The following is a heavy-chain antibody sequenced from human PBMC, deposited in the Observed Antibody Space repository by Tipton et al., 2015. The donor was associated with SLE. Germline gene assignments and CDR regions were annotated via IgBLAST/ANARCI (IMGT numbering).Heavy chain of an antibody. D-gene: IGHD1-1*01. Sequence: TLSLTCAVSGYSISSGYYWGWIRQPPGKGLEWIGSIYHSGSTYYKPSLKSRVTISVDTSKNQFSLKLSSVAAADTAVYYCARDPYNGEGYWGQGTLVTVSS. V-gene: IGHV4-38-2*02. CDR2: IYHSGST. J-gene: IGHJ4*02. CDR3: ARDPYNGEGY. CDR1: GYSISSGYY.